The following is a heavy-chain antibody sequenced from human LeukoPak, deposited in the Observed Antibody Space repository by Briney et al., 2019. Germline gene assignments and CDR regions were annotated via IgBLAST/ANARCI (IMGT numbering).Heavy chain of an antibody. D-gene: IGHD6-6*01. CDR2: ISWNSGSI. CDR3: AKDTRGYSSSGLRAFDI. Sequence: GGSLRLSCAASGFTFDDYAMRWVRQAPGKGLEWVSGISWNSGSIGYADSVKGRFTVSRDNTKNSLYLQMNSLRAEDMALYYCAKDTRGYSSSGLRAFDIWGQGTMVTVSS. J-gene: IGHJ3*02. V-gene: IGHV3-9*03. CDR1: GFTFDDYA.